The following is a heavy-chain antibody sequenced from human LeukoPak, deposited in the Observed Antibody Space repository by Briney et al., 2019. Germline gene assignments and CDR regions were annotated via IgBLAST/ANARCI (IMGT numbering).Heavy chain of an antibody. CDR2: IYPSNGGT. V-gene: IGHV1-2*02. CDR3: ARGGGLYNNYINWFDP. J-gene: IGHJ5*02. CDR1: GYTFTGSY. Sequence: GASVKVSCKASGYTFTGSYMHWVRQAPGQGLEWMGWIYPSNGGTNYAQKFQGRVTMTRDTSKNQFSLKLSSLTAADTAVYYCARGGGLYNNYINWFDPWGQGTLVTVSS. D-gene: IGHD4-11*01.